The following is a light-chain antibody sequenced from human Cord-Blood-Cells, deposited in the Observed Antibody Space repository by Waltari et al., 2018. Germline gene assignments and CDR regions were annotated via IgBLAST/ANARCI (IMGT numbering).Light chain of an antibody. J-gene: IGLJ3*02. Sequence: SESPGKTVTISCTRSSGSIASNYVQWYQQRPGSSPTTVIYEDNQRPSGVPDRFSGSIDSSSSSASLTISGLKTEDEADYYCQSYDSSNWVFGGGTKLTVL. CDR1: SGSIASNY. CDR3: QSYDSSNWV. CDR2: EDN. V-gene: IGLV6-57*01.